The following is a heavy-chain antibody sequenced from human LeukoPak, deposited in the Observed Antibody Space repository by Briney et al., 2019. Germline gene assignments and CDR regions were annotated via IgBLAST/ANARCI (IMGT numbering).Heavy chain of an antibody. J-gene: IGHJ4*02. V-gene: IGHV1-18*01. CDR1: GYTFTTYD. Sequence: ASVKVSCMTSGYTFTTYDINWVRQAPGQGLEWMGRISAYNGYTNYGQKLQGRVTMTTDTSTNTAYMELRSLRSDDTAVYYCARVGTGTRSFDSWGQGTLVTVSS. D-gene: IGHD1/OR15-1a*01. CDR2: ISAYNGYT. CDR3: ARVGTGTRSFDS.